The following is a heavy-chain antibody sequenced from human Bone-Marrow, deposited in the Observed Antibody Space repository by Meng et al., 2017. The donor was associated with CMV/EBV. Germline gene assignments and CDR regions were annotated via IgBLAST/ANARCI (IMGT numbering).Heavy chain of an antibody. J-gene: IGHJ6*02. CDR2: FDPEDGET. D-gene: IGHD2-2*01. CDR3: ATGERRGAAAFLPTTRLMDGMDV. V-gene: IGHV1-24*01. Sequence: ASVKVSCKVSGYTLTELSMHWVRQAPGKGLEWMGGFDPEDGETIYAQKFQGRVTMTEDTSTDKAYMELSSLRSEDTAVYYCATGERRGAAAFLPTTRLMDGMDVWGQGTTVTVPS. CDR1: GYTLTELS.